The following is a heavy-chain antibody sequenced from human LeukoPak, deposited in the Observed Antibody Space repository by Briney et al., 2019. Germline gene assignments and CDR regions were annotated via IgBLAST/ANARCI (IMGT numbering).Heavy chain of an antibody. CDR1: GFTFSTFG. D-gene: IGHD3-16*01. J-gene: IGHJ4*02. CDR2: IRYDGSNK. V-gene: IGHV3-30*02. CDR3: GKNGLPRGKYGGGYCDY. Sequence: GGSLRLSCAASGFTFSTFGMHWVRQAPGKGLEWVALIRYDGSNKYYADSVKGRFTISRDNSKNTLHLQMNSLRDQDTAVYYCGKNGLPRGKYGGGYCDYWGLGILVTVSS.